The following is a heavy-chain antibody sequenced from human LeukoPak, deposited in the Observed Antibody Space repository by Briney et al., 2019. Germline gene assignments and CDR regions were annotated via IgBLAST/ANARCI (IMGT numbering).Heavy chain of an antibody. CDR1: GYTFTGYY. J-gene: IGHJ4*02. Sequence: ASVKVSCKASGYTFTGYYMRWVRQAPGQGLEWMGWIYPTSGATKYAQKFQGRVTMTRDTSISTAYMELSGLRSDDTAVYYCGTLLSNGPFDYWGQGSLVTVSS. CDR2: IYPTSGAT. V-gene: IGHV1-2*02. CDR3: GTLLSNGPFDY.